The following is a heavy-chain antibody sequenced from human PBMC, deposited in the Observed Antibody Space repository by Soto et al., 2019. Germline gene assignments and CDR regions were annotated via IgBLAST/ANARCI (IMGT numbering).Heavy chain of an antibody. CDR1: GGTFSSYA. J-gene: IGHJ4*02. CDR3: ARERYDYSSPLDY. Sequence: SVKVSCKASGGTFSSYAISWVRQAPGQGLEWMGGIIPIFGTANYAQKFQGRATITADESTSTAYMELSSLRSEDTAVYYCARERYDYSSPLDYWGQGTLVTVSS. V-gene: IGHV1-69*13. CDR2: IIPIFGTA. D-gene: IGHD4-4*01.